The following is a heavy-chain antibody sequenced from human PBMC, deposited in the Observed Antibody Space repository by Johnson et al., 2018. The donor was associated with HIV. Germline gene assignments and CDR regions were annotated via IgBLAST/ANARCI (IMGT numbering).Heavy chain of an antibody. CDR2: ISYDGSNK. CDR1: GFTFSNYT. V-gene: IGHV3-30*04. CDR3: ASRYTVDAFDI. Sequence: QVQLEESGGGVVQPGRSLRLSCAASGFTFSNYTMHWVRQAPGKGLEWVALISYDGSNKYYADSVKGRFTISRDNSKNTLYLQMTRLRAEDTAVYYCASRYTVDAFDIWGQGTMVTVSS. J-gene: IGHJ3*02. D-gene: IGHD1-1*01.